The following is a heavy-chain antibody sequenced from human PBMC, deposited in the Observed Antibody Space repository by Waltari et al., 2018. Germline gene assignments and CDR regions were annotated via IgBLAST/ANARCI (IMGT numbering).Heavy chain of an antibody. J-gene: IGHJ4*02. D-gene: IGHD3-22*01. CDR1: GYTFTSYD. CDR3: ATDLTSGSGYYSDLDY. Sequence: QVQLVQSGAEVKKPGASVKVSCKASGYTFTSYDINWVRQATGQGLEWMGWMNPNSGKTCYAQKFQGRVTITADTSTDTAYMELSSLRSEDTAVYYCATDLTSGSGYYSDLDYWGQGTLVTVSS. CDR2: MNPNSGKT. V-gene: IGHV1-8*01.